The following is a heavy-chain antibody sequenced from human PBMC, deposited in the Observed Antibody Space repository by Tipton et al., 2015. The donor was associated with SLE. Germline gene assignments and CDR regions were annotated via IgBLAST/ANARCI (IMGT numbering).Heavy chain of an antibody. CDR1: GYTFADYY. CDR3: AKEGAYYMDV. J-gene: IGHJ6*03. CDR2: VDAKGGET. V-gene: IGHV1-69-2*01. Sequence: QLVQSGAEVKKPGATLKISCKVSGYTFADYYMNWVRQAPGKGLEWMGLVDAKGGETIYAENFQGRVTITADTSTDTAYMELRGLRSEDTAVYYCAKEGAYYMDVWGKGTTVTVSS.